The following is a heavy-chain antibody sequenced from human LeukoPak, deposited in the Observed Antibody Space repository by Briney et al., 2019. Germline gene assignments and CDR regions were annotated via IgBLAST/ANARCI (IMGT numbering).Heavy chain of an antibody. Sequence: TETLSLTCTVSGGSISSYYWSWIRQPAGKGLEWIGRIYASGNTNYNPSLKSRVTMSVDTSKNLFALKLSSVTAADTAVYYCARQGVATAIDYWGQGTLVTVSS. D-gene: IGHD2-21*02. CDR1: GGSISSYY. V-gene: IGHV4-4*07. CDR3: ARQGVATAIDY. CDR2: IYASGNT. J-gene: IGHJ4*02.